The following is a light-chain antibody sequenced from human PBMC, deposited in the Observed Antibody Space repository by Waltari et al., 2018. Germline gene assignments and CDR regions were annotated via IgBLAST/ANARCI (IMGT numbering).Light chain of an antibody. V-gene: IGKV1-9*01. CDR1: QDISTY. Sequence: DIQLSQAPSFVSASVGDRVTITCRASQDISTYLAWYQQKPGKSPKLLIYAASTLQSGVSSRFVGCGPGTECTLTISSLQPEDLVTYYWQQPRAFGGGTKVEIK. CDR3: QQPRA. CDR2: AAS. J-gene: IGKJ4*01.